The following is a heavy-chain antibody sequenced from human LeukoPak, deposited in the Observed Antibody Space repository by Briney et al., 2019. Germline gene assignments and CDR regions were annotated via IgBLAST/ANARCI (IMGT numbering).Heavy chain of an antibody. J-gene: IGHJ4*02. CDR2: IIPIFGTA. D-gene: IGHD3-22*01. Sequence: SVKVSCKASGGTFTIFPINWVRQAPGQGLEWMGGIIPIFGTANYAQKFQGTVTITADESTRTAYMELSGLRSEDTAVYYCARNPNSSGYYGGGGYWGQGTLVIVSS. V-gene: IGHV1-69*13. CDR1: GGTFTIFP. CDR3: ARNPNSSGYYGGGGY.